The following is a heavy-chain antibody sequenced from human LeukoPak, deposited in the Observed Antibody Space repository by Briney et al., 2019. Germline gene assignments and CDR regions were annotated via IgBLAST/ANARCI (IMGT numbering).Heavy chain of an antibody. CDR1: GGSISTYY. J-gene: IGHJ6*03. Sequence: SETLSLTRTVSGGSISTYYWSWIRQPPGKGLEWIGYIFYSGSSNYNPSLKSRVTISVDTSKNQFSLKLSSVTAADTAVYYCAREREWIQLPAMRSYYYMDVRGRGTTVTVSS. D-gene: IGHD5-18*01. CDR2: IFYSGSS. CDR3: AREREWIQLPAMRSYYYMDV. V-gene: IGHV4-59*01.